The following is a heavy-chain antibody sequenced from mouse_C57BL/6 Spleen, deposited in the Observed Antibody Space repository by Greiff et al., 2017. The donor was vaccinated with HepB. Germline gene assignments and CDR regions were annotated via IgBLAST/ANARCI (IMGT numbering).Heavy chain of an antibody. CDR2: IDPSDSYT. CDR1: GYTFTSYW. V-gene: IGHV1-59*01. D-gene: IGHD2-2*01. Sequence: VQLQQSGAELVRPGTSVKLSCKASGYTFTSYWMHWVKQRPGQGLEWIGVIDPSDSYTNYNQKFKGKATLTVDTSSSTAYMQLSSLTSEDSAVYYCARRNGYDYAMDYWGQGTSVTVSS. CDR3: ARRNGYDYAMDY. J-gene: IGHJ4*01.